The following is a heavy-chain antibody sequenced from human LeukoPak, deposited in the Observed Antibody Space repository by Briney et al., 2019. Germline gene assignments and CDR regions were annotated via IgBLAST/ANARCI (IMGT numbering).Heavy chain of an antibody. J-gene: IGHJ4*02. D-gene: IGHD3-10*01. CDR1: GFTLSSYA. Sequence: GGSLRLSCAASGFTLSSYAMSWVRQAPGKGLEWVSAISGSGGSTYYADSVKGRFTISRDNSKNTLYLQMSSLRAEDTAVYYCAKISWFGELLGPHFDYWGQGTLVTVSS. CDR2: ISGSGGST. V-gene: IGHV3-23*01. CDR3: AKISWFGELLGPHFDY.